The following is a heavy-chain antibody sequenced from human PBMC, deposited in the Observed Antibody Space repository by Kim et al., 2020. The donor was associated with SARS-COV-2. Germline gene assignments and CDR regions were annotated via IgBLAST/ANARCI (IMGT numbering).Heavy chain of an antibody. CDR1: GYSFTSYW. V-gene: IGHV5-51*01. J-gene: IGHJ6*02. CDR2: IYPGDSDT. Sequence: GESLKISCKGSGYSFTSYWIGWVRQMPGKGLEWMGIIYPGDSDTRYSPSFQGQVTISADKSISTAYLQWSSLKASDTAMYYCARGGYSSSWPYYYYYGMDVWGQGTTVTVSS. D-gene: IGHD6-13*01. CDR3: ARGGYSSSWPYYYYYGMDV.